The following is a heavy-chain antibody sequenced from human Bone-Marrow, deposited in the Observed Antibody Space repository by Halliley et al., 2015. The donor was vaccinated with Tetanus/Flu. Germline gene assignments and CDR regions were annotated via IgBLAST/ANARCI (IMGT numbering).Heavy chain of an antibody. CDR2: IIPYGNI. CDR3: ARGPRVRNGWGTYYNCGVDA. Sequence: TLSLTCAVYGGSFGDSGYYWNWCRQPPGKGLEWIGEIIPYGNINYNQSLQSRVTISVDTSKNQFSLKLSSVSAADTAVYYCARGPRVRNGWGTYYNCGVDAWGQGPAVSVSS. CDR1: GGSFGDSGYY. V-gene: IGHV4-34*01. J-gene: IGHJ6*02. D-gene: IGHD3-10*01.